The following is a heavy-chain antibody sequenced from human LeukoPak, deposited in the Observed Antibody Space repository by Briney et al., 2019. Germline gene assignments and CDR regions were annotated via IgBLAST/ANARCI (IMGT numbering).Heavy chain of an antibody. Sequence: PGGSLRLSCAASGFTFSSYEMNWVRKAPGKGLEWVSYISSSGSTIYYADSVKGRFTISRDNSKNTVYLQMNNMRVDDTAVYYCARVGRWQWFDPWGQGTLVTVSS. D-gene: IGHD5-24*01. V-gene: IGHV3-48*03. CDR1: GFTFSSYE. CDR3: ARVGRWQWFDP. CDR2: ISSSGSTI. J-gene: IGHJ5*02.